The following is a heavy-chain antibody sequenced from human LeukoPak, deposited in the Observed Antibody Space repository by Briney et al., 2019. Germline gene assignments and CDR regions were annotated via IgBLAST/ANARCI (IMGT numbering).Heavy chain of an antibody. V-gene: IGHV3-30*02. CDR3: ARTQQPYSSGWYTPTYYFDY. CDR1: GFTFSSYG. Sequence: GGSLRLSCAASGFTFSSYGMHWVRQAPGKGLEWVAFIRDDGSNKYYADSVKGRFTISRDNAKNTLYLQMNSLRAEDTAVYYCARTQQPYSSGWYTPTYYFDYWGQGTLVTVSS. J-gene: IGHJ4*02. CDR2: IRDDGSNK. D-gene: IGHD6-19*01.